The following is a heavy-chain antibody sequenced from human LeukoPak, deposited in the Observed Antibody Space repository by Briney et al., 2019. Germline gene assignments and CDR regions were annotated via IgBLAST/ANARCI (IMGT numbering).Heavy chain of an antibody. D-gene: IGHD3-3*01. J-gene: IGHJ4*02. V-gene: IGHV1-24*01. Sequence: AASVKVSCKVSGYTLTELSMHWVRQAPGKGLEWMGGFDPEDGETIYAQKFQGRVTMTEDTSTDTAYMELSSLRSEDTAVYYCATEVLWGREWLFSYYFDYWGQGTLVTVSS. CDR1: GYTLTELS. CDR2: FDPEDGET. CDR3: ATEVLWGREWLFSYYFDY.